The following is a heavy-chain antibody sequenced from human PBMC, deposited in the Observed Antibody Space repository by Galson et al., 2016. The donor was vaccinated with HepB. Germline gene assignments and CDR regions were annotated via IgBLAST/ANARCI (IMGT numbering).Heavy chain of an antibody. CDR1: GDSVSSSTAA. J-gene: IGHJ6*02. D-gene: IGHD3-9*01. V-gene: IGHV6-1*01. CDR3: AREVRYSPSGGMDV. Sequence: CAISGDSVSSSTAAWIWIRQSPSRGLEWLGRTYYRSKWYNGYAVSVKSRITINPDTSKNQFSLQLSTVTPEDPAVYYCAREVRYSPSGGMDVWGQGTTVTVSS. CDR2: TYYRSKWYN.